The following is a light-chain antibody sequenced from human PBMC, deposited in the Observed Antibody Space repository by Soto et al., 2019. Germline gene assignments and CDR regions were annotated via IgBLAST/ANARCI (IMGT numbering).Light chain of an antibody. Sequence: ETVLTQSPGTLSLSPGERATLSCRASQSVNNNYLAGYQQKAGQAPRLLIYGASSRATGISDRFSGSGSGTDFALTISRLEPEDFAVYYCQQYGRAPRTFGRGTKVEIE. CDR2: GAS. J-gene: IGKJ1*01. V-gene: IGKV3-20*01. CDR3: QQYGRAPRT. CDR1: QSVNNNY.